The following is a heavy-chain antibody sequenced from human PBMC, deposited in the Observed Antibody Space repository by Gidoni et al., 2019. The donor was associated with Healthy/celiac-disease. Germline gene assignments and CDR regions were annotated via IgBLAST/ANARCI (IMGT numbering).Heavy chain of an antibody. V-gene: IGHV3-30*18. CDR1: GFTFSSHG. J-gene: IGHJ4*02. CDR2: ISYDGSNK. D-gene: IGHD3-10*01. CDR3: AKDHYYGSGSYYLFDY. Sequence: QVQLVESGGGVVQPGRSLSLSCAASGFTFSSHGLHWVRQAPGKGLEWVAVISYDGSNKYYADSVKGRFTISRDNSKNTLYLQMNSLRAEDTAVYYCAKDHYYGSGSYYLFDYWGQGTLVTVSS.